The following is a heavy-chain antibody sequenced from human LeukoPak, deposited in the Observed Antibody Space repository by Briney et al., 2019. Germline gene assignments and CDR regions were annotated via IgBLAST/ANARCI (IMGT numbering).Heavy chain of an antibody. Sequence: SETLSLTCTVSGGSISSYYWSWIRQPPGKGLEWIGYIYYSGSTNYNPSLKSRVTISVDTSKNQFSLKLSSVTAADTAVYYCARGWKDSSGYNWYFDLWGRGTLVTVSS. CDR3: ARGWKDSSGYNWYFDL. CDR1: GGSISSYY. V-gene: IGHV4-59*01. D-gene: IGHD3-22*01. J-gene: IGHJ2*01. CDR2: IYYSGST.